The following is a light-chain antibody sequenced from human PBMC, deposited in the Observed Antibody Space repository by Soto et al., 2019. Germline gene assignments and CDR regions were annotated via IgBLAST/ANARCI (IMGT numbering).Light chain of an antibody. CDR2: GNS. V-gene: IGLV1-40*01. J-gene: IGLJ1*01. CDR1: SSNIGAGYD. CDR3: QSYDNSLSGLYV. Sequence: QPVLTQPPSVSGAPGQRVTISCTGSSSNIGAGYDVHWYQQLPGTAPKLLIYGNSNRPSGVPDRFSGSKSGTSASLAITGLQAEDEADYYCQSYDNSLSGLYVFGPGTKVTVL.